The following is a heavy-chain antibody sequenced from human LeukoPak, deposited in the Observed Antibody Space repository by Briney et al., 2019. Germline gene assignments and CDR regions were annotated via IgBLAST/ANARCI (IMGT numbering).Heavy chain of an antibody. D-gene: IGHD6-13*01. CDR3: AKDISQQQLALDY. V-gene: IGHV3-23*01. J-gene: IGHJ4*02. CDR2: ISGSGGST. Sequence: GGSLRLSCAASGFTFSSYAMSWVRQAPGKGLEWVSAISGSGGSTYYADSVKGRFTISRDNSKNSLYLQMNSLRAEDTALYYCAKDISQQQLALDYWGQGTLVTVSS. CDR1: GFTFSSYA.